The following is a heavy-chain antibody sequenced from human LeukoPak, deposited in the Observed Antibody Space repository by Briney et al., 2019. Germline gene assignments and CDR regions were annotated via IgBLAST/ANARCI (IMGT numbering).Heavy chain of an antibody. CDR2: VYSGGHT. Sequence: GGSLRLSCAASGFTVTTNYMTWVRQAPGKGLEWVSIVYSGGHTDYADSVKGRFTISRDNSKNTLYLQMNSLRAEDTAVYYCARRLEYSGSRGVFDYWGQGTLVTVSS. V-gene: IGHV3-66*01. CDR3: ARRLEYSGSRGVFDY. J-gene: IGHJ4*02. CDR1: GFTVTTNY. D-gene: IGHD1-26*01.